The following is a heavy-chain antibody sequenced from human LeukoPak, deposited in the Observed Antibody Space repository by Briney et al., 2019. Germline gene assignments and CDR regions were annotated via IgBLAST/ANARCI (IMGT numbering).Heavy chain of an antibody. Sequence: PGGSLRLSCAASGFTFSNYGMTWVRQAPGKGLEWVSAISGSDGSTFYADSVKGRFTISRDNSKNTLYLQMSSLRVEDTAVYYCAKGSLHYYDTSGYYSWGQGTLVTVSS. CDR2: ISGSDGST. CDR3: AKGSLHYYDTSGYYS. J-gene: IGHJ4*02. D-gene: IGHD3-22*01. CDR1: GFTFSNYG. V-gene: IGHV3-23*01.